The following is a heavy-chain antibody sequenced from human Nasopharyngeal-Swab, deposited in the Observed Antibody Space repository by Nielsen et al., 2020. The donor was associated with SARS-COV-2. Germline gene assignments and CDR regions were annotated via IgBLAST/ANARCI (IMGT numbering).Heavy chain of an antibody. D-gene: IGHD2/OR15-2a*01. CDR3: AKAALNRDYYYGMDV. V-gene: IGHV3-23*01. CDR2: TSGSGRST. Sequence: VRQAPGKGLEWVSSTSGSGRSTYFADSVKGRSTISRDNSKDTLHLQMNSLRAEDTAVYYCAKAALNRDYYYGMDVWGQGTTVTVSS. J-gene: IGHJ6*02.